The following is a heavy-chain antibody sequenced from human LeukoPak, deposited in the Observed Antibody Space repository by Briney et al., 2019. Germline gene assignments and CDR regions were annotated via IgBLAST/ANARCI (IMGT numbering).Heavy chain of an antibody. CDR1: GFTFSSYA. D-gene: IGHD1-1*01. CDR3: ARGSKTANAENMPFEY. J-gene: IGHJ4*02. CDR2: ISGSGGST. V-gene: IGHV3-23*01. Sequence: GGSLRLSCAASGFTFSSYAMSWVRQAPGKGLEWVSAISGSGGSTYYADSVKGRFTISRDNSKNTLYLQMNSLRAEDTAVYYCARGSKTANAENMPFEYWGQGSLVTVSS.